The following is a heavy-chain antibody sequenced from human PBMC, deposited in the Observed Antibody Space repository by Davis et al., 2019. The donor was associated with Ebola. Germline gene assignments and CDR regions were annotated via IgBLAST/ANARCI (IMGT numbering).Heavy chain of an antibody. D-gene: IGHD5-12*01. J-gene: IGHJ4*02. V-gene: IGHV3-21*05. CDR1: GFTFSSYS. CDR2: ISSSSSYI. Sequence: GESLKISCAASGFTFSSYSMNWVRQAPGKGLEWVSYISSSSSYIYYADSVKGRFTISRDNAKNSLYLQMNSLRAEDTAVYYCARGGGYGEAYYFDYWGQGTLVTVSS. CDR3: ARGGGYGEAYYFDY.